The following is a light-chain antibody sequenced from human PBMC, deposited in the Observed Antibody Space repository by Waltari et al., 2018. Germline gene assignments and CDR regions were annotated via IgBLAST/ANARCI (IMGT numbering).Light chain of an antibody. V-gene: IGKV3-20*01. CDR2: DAS. Sequence: EIVLTQSPGTLSLSPGESATLSCRASQSVSTTYLTWYQHKPGQAPRLLIYDASSRATGIPARFSGNGSGTDFTLTINSLEPEDFAVYYCQQSAGSPYTFGQGTKLEVK. J-gene: IGKJ2*01. CDR1: QSVSTTY. CDR3: QQSAGSPYT.